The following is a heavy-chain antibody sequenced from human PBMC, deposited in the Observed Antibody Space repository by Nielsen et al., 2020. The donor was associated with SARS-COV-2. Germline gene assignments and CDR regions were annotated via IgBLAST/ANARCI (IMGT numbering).Heavy chain of an antibody. V-gene: IGHV3-11*04. D-gene: IGHD3-10*01. J-gene: IGHJ4*02. CDR2: ISSSGSTI. Sequence: WIRQPPGKGLEWVSYISSSGSTIYYADSVKGRFTISRDNAKNSLYLQMNSLRAEDTAVYYCARVAGELLWFGELSSGLLGIEDYWGQGTLVTVSS. CDR3: ARVAGELLWFGELSSGLLGIEDY.